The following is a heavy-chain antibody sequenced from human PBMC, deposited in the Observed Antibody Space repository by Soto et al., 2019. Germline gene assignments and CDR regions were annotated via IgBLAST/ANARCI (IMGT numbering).Heavy chain of an antibody. Sequence: PGGSLRLSCAASGFTFSNYGMHWVRQAPGKGLEWVAVISYDGSNKYYADSVKGRFTISRDNSKNTLYLQMNSLRAEDTAVYYCAKSGWLQLRGYFDYWGQGTLVTVS. J-gene: IGHJ4*02. CDR1: GFTFSNYG. D-gene: IGHD5-12*01. CDR3: AKSGWLQLRGYFDY. V-gene: IGHV3-30*18. CDR2: ISYDGSNK.